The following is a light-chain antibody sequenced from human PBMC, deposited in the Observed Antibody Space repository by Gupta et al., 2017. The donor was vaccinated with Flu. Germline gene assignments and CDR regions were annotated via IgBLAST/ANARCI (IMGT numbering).Light chain of an antibody. CDR1: SRRNYY. CDR2: GEN. V-gene: IGLV3-19*01. Sequence: GDSRRNYYASWYQQKPGQAPVVVIYGENNRPSGTPDRFSASSSENTASLTITGAQAEDEADYYCHCRDSSGDHLWVFGGGTKLSVL. J-gene: IGLJ2*01. CDR3: HCRDSSGDHLWV.